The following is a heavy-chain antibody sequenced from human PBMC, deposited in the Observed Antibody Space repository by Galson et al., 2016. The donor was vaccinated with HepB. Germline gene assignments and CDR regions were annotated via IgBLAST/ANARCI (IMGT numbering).Heavy chain of an antibody. D-gene: IGHD5-12*01. J-gene: IGHJ4*02. CDR2: ISHDSGSE. CDR3: VNRAEYSGRDNGFQY. V-gene: IGHV3-23*01. Sequence: SLRLSCAGSGFTFSTYAMSWVRQAPGKGLEWVSGISHDSGSEFYGDSVKGRFTIYRDNSKNTVYLELNSLKAEDTAIYYCVNRAEYSGRDNGFQYWGRGTLVPIAP. CDR1: GFTFSTYA.